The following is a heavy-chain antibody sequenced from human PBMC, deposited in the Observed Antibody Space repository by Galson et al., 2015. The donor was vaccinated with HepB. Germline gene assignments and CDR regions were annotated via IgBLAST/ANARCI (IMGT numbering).Heavy chain of an antibody. CDR2: ISSSSSTI. J-gene: IGHJ4*02. CDR3: ARVAQEMATMKDDY. V-gene: IGHV3-48*02. D-gene: IGHD5-24*01. CDR1: GFTFSSYS. Sequence: SLRLSCAASGFTFSSYSMNWVRQAPGKGLEWVSYISSSSSTIYYADSVKGRFTISRDNAKNSLYLQMNSLRDEDTAVYYCARVAQEMATMKDDYWGQGTLVTVSS.